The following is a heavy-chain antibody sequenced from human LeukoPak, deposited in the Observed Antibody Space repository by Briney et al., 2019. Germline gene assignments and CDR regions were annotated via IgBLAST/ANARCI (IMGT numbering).Heavy chain of an antibody. V-gene: IGHV4-59*12. CDR3: AKEGREFDSTGSRYFYYYMDV. CDR2: IYYTGST. Sequence: PSETLSLTCTVSGGSISRDYWSWIRQPPGKGLEWIGYIYYTGSTNYNPSLNSRVTISLETSKNQFSLKLSSVTAADTAVYYCAKEGREFDSTGSRYFYYYMDVWGKGTTVTVSS. D-gene: IGHD1-14*01. J-gene: IGHJ6*03. CDR1: GGSISRDY.